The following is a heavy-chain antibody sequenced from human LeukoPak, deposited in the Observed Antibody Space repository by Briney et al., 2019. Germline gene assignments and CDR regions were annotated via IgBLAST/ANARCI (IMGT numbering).Heavy chain of an antibody. J-gene: IGHJ4*02. Sequence: EASVKVSCKASGYTFTIYYMHWVRQAPGQVLEWLGIINPNGGGTNYAQKFQGRVTMTRDTSTSTVYMELSSLRSEDTAVYYCARDGSGYAENSADYFDYWGQGTLVTVSS. V-gene: IGHV1-46*01. D-gene: IGHD5-12*01. CDR3: ARDGSGYAENSADYFDY. CDR2: INPNGGGT. CDR1: GYTFTIYY.